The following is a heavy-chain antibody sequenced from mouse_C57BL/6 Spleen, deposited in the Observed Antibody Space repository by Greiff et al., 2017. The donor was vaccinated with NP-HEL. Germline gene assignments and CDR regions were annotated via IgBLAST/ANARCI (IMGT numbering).Heavy chain of an antibody. Sequence: EVKLMESGGGLVKPGGSLKLSCAASGFTFSSYAMSWVRQTPEKRLEWVATISDGGSYTYYPDNVKGRFTISRDNAKNNLYLQMSHLKSEDTAMYYCAREDFTTVVATGYFDVWGTGTTVTVSS. CDR3: AREDFTTVVATGYFDV. CDR2: ISDGGSYT. D-gene: IGHD1-1*01. CDR1: GFTFSSYA. V-gene: IGHV5-4*01. J-gene: IGHJ1*03.